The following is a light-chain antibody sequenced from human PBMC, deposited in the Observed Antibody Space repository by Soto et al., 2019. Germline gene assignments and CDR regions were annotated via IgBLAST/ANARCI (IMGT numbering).Light chain of an antibody. CDR1: SSDVGGYNY. CDR2: EVN. CDR3: SSYTTISTLI. V-gene: IGLV2-14*01. J-gene: IGLJ2*01. Sequence: QSALTQPASVSGSPGQSITISCTGTSSDVGGYNYVSWYQQHPGKAPKLIIYEVNHRPSGVSNRFSGSKSGNTASLTISGLQAEDEAHYYCSSYTTISTLIFGGGT.